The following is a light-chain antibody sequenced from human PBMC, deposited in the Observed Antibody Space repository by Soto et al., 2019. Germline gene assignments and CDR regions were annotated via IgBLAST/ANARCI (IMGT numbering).Light chain of an antibody. CDR2: DAS. CDR1: QSISRW. J-gene: IGKJ1*01. V-gene: IGKV1-5*01. CDR3: QQDDSYTWT. Sequence: DIQLTQSPSTLSASVGDRVTITCRASQSISRWLAWYQQKSGEAPKFLIYDASSLESGVPSRFRGSGSWTEFTLSICTLQPDDFESYYCQQDDSYTWTLDQGTKVEIK.